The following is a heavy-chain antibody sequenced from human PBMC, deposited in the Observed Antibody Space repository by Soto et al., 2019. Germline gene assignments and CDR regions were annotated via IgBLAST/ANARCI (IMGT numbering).Heavy chain of an antibody. CDR1: GGTFSSYT. D-gene: IGHD1-26*01. V-gene: IGHV1-69*02. J-gene: IGHJ4*02. Sequence: QVQLVQSGAEVKKPGSSVKVSCKASGGTFSSYTISWVRQAPGQGLEWMGRIIPILGIANYAQKFQGRVTITAVKSTSTAYMELSSLRSEDTAVYYCATDSGSYLSFDYWGQGTLVTVSS. CDR3: ATDSGSYLSFDY. CDR2: IIPILGIA.